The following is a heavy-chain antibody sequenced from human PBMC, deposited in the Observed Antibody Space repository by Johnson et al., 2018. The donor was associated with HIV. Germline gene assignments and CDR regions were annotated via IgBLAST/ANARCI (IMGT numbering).Heavy chain of an antibody. Sequence: QVQLVESGGGVVQPGRSLRLSCAASGFTFSSYGMHWVRQAPGKGLEWVAVISYDGSNKYYADSVKGRFTISRDNSKNTLYRQMNSLRAEDTAVYYCAKDSGVATLVTGAFDIWGQGTMVTVSS. J-gene: IGHJ3*02. V-gene: IGHV3-30*18. CDR3: AKDSGVATLVTGAFDI. CDR1: GFTFSSYG. D-gene: IGHD4-23*01. CDR2: ISYDGSNK.